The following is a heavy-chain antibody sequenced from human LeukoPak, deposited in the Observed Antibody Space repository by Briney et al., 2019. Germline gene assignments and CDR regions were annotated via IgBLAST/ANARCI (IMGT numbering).Heavy chain of an antibody. J-gene: IGHJ4*02. CDR1: GGSFSGYY. V-gene: IGHV4-34*01. CDR2: INHSGST. Sequence: SETLSLTCAVYGGSFSGYYWGWIRQPPGKGLEWIGEINHSGSTNYNPSLKSRVTISVDTSKNQFSLKLSSVTAADTAVYYCARWAWYSALDYWGQGTLVTVSS. CDR3: ARWAWYSALDY. D-gene: IGHD6-13*01.